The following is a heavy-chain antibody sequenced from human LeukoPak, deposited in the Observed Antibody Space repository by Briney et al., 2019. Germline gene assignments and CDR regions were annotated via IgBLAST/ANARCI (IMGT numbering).Heavy chain of an antibody. CDR2: IYHSPST. Sequence: SETLSLTCSVSGYSISGGYYWGWIRQPPGKGLEWIATIYHSPSTYYNPSLKSRVTISVDTSQNRFSLKVNSVTAADTAVYYCARVSASWGFEYWGQGALVTVSS. D-gene: IGHD7-27*01. CDR1: GYSISGGYY. J-gene: IGHJ4*02. CDR3: ARVSASWGFEY. V-gene: IGHV4-38-2*02.